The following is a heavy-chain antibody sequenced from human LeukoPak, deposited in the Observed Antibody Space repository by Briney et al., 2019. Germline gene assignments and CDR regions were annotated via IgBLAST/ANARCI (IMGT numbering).Heavy chain of an antibody. CDR3: ARDRRYCSGGSCRAHYFDY. Sequence: SVKVSCKASGGTFSSYAISWVRQAPGQGLEWMGRIIPILGIANYAQKFQGRVTITADKSTSTAYMELSSLRSEDTAVYYCARDRRYCSGGSCRAHYFDYWGQGTLVTVSS. V-gene: IGHV1-69*04. CDR1: GGTFSSYA. CDR2: IIPILGIA. D-gene: IGHD2-15*01. J-gene: IGHJ4*02.